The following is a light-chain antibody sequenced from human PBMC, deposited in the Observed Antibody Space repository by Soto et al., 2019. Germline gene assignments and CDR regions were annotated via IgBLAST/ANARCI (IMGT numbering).Light chain of an antibody. Sequence: QSALTQPASVSGSPGQSITISCTGTSSDVGLYNLVSWYQQHPGKAPKLMIYEVSKRPSGVSNRFSCSKSGNTASLTISGLQAEDEADYYCCSYAGSPYVFGTGTKLTVL. CDR3: CSYAGSPYV. CDR2: EVS. V-gene: IGLV2-23*02. CDR1: SSDVGLYNL. J-gene: IGLJ1*01.